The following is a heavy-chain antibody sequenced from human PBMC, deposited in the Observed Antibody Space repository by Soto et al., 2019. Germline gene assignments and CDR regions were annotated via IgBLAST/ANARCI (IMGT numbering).Heavy chain of an antibody. Sequence: SETLSLTCTVSGGSISSYYWSWIRQPPGKGLEWIGYIYYSGSTNYNPSLKSRVTISVDTSKNQFSLKLSSVTAADTAVYYCARGETRRDGYNFAFDIWGQGTMVTV. V-gene: IGHV4-59*01. D-gene: IGHD5-12*01. CDR3: ARGETRRDGYNFAFDI. J-gene: IGHJ3*02. CDR2: IYYSGST. CDR1: GGSISSYY.